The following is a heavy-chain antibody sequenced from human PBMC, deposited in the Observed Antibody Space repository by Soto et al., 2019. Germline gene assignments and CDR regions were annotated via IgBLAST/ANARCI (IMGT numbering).Heavy chain of an antibody. CDR3: AKDRDTMVRGLLYYYYGMDV. V-gene: IGHV3-30*18. CDR2: ISYDGSNK. Sequence: QVQLVESGGGVVQPGRSLRLSCAASGFTFSSYGMHWVRQAPGKGLEWVAVISYDGSNKYYADSVKGRFTISSDNYKNTLYLQMNSLRAEDTAVSYCAKDRDTMVRGLLYYYYGMDVWGQGTTVTVSS. D-gene: IGHD3-10*01. CDR1: GFTFSSYG. J-gene: IGHJ6*02.